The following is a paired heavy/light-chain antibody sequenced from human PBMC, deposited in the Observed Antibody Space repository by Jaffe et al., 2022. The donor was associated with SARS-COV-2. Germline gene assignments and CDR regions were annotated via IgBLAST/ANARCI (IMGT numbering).Heavy chain of an antibody. J-gene: IGHJ4*02. D-gene: IGHD3-3*01. V-gene: IGHV4-39*01. CDR2: ISYSGST. Sequence: QLQLQESGPGLVKSSETLSLTCTVSGASISSTNYYWGWIRQPPGKGLEWIGSISYSGSTYYNPSLKSRVTISVDTSKNQFSLKLTSVTAADTAVYSCARHVPPGITIFGVLNHIDFWGQGTLVTVSS. CDR1: GASISSTNYY. CDR3: ARHVPPGITIFGVLNHIDF.
Light chain of an antibody. V-gene: IGKV4-1*01. Sequence: DIVMTQSPDSLAVSLGERATFNCKSSHTVLYSPNNKNYLAWYQQKPGQPPKLLINWASTRESGVPDRFSGSGSGTDFTLTISSLQAEDVAVYYCQQYYSIPLTFGGGTKVEIK. J-gene: IGKJ4*01. CDR1: HTVLYSPNNKNY. CDR3: QQYYSIPLT. CDR2: WAS.